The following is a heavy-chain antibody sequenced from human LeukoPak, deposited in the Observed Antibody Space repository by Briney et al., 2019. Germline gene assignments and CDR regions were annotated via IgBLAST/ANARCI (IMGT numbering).Heavy chain of an antibody. CDR1: GYTFTSYG. CDR3: ARIRPGQWEYYFDY. CDR2: ISAYNDNT. D-gene: IGHD1-26*01. J-gene: IGHJ4*02. Sequence: ASVKVSCKASGYTFTSYGISWVRQAPGQGLEWMGWISAYNDNTNYAHKLQGRVTMTTNTSTSTAYMGLRNLRSDDTAVYYCARIRPGQWEYYFDYWGQGTLVTVSS. V-gene: IGHV1-18*01.